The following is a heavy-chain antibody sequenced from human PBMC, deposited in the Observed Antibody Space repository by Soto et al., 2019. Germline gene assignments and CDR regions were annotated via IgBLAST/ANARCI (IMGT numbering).Heavy chain of an antibody. CDR3: ARYDSSGYSNNWFDP. CDR1: GGSLSSYY. V-gene: IGHV4-4*07. D-gene: IGHD3-22*01. Sequence: SETLSLTCTVSGGSLSSYYWNWIRQPAGKGLEWIGRIYSSGSTKYNPYLKSRVTMSVDTSKNQFSLKLTSVTAADTAVYYCARYDSSGYSNNWFDPWGQGTLVTVSS. J-gene: IGHJ5*02. CDR2: IYSSGST.